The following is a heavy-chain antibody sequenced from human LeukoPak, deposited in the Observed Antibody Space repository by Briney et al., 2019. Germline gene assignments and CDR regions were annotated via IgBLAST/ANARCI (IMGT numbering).Heavy chain of an antibody. CDR3: ARVTMETYYYDSSGYYDNYYFDY. D-gene: IGHD3-22*01. Sequence: GASVKVSCKASGYTFTSYYMHWVRQAPGQGLEWMGIINPSGGSTSYARKFQGRVTMTRDTSTSTVYMELSSLRSEDTAVYYCARVTMETYYYDSSGYYDNYYFDYWGQGTLVTVSS. V-gene: IGHV1-46*01. CDR1: GYTFTSYY. J-gene: IGHJ4*02. CDR2: INPSGGST.